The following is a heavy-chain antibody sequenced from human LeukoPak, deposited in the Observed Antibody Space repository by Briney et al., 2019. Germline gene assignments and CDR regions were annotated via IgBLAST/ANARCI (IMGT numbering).Heavy chain of an antibody. CDR2: INHSGST. Sequence: KASETLSLTCTVSGGSISSYYWSWIRQPPGKGLEWIGEINHSGSTNYNPSLKSRVTISVDTSKNQFSLKLSSVTAADTAVYYCARGNTSIKYFQHWGQGTLVTVSS. V-gene: IGHV4-34*01. CDR3: ARGNTSIKYFQH. J-gene: IGHJ1*01. D-gene: IGHD5-18*01. CDR1: GGSISSYY.